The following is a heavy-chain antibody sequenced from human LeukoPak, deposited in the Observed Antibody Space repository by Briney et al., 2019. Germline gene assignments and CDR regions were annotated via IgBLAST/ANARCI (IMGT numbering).Heavy chain of an antibody. D-gene: IGHD6-13*01. Sequence: GGSLRLSCAASGLTFSSYAMSWVRQAPGKGLEWVSAISGSGGSTYYADSVKGRFTISRDNSKNTLYLQMNSLRAEDTAVYYCARDFSSWVPGYWGQGTLVTVSP. V-gene: IGHV3-23*01. CDR3: ARDFSSWVPGY. CDR2: ISGSGGST. CDR1: GLTFSSYA. J-gene: IGHJ4*02.